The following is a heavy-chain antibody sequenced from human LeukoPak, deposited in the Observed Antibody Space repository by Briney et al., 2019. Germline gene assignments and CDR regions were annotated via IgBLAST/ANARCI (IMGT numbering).Heavy chain of an antibody. CDR1: GYTFTSYD. V-gene: IGHV1-8*03. CDR3: ARDTSVSIAAAGISYFDY. J-gene: IGHJ4*02. D-gene: IGHD6-13*01. Sequence: ASVKVSCKASGYTFTSYDINWVRQATGQGLEWMGWMNPNSGNTGYAQKFQGRVTITRNTSISTAYMELSSLRSEDTAVYYCARDTSVSIAAAGISYFDYWGQGTLVTVSS. CDR2: MNPNSGNT.